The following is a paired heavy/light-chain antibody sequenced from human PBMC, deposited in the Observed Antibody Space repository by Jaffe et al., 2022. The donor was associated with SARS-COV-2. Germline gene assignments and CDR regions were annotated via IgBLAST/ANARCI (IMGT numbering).Light chain of an antibody. Sequence: QSALTQPASVSGSPGQSITISCTGTSSDVGNYNLVSWYQQHPGKAPKLMIYEVTKRPSGVSNRFSGSKSGNTASLTISGLQAEDEGDYYCCSYAGSATLWVFGGGTKLTVL. CDR1: SSDVGNYNL. V-gene: IGLV2-23*02. CDR2: EVT. J-gene: IGLJ3*02. CDR3: CSYAGSATLWV.
Heavy chain of an antibody. J-gene: IGHJ4*02. V-gene: IGHV3-9*01. CDR2: INWNSGSI. CDR3: VKDITYGSGSFSPLWHFDS. CDR1: GFTFDDYA. D-gene: IGHD3-10*01. Sequence: EVQLVESGGGLVQPGRSLRLSCAASGFTFDDYAMHWVRQAPGKGLEWVSGINWNSGSIGYADSVKGRFTISRDNAKNSLFLQMNSLRVEDTALYYCVKDITYGSGSFSPLWHFDSWGQGTLVTVSS.